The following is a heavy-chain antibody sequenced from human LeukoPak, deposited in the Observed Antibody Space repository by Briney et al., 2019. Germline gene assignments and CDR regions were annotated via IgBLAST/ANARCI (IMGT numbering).Heavy chain of an antibody. CDR1: GFNFGSFG. CDR3: AKRSDSISPRYFQH. D-gene: IGHD2-21*01. V-gene: IGHV3-33*06. J-gene: IGHJ1*01. CDR2: IGNHGNAK. Sequence: GGSLRLSCATSGFNFGSFGMHWVRQAPGKGLEWVAVIGNHGNAKFYADPVKGRFTVSRDNSKNTLYLQMDSVRAEDTAVYYCAKRSDSISPRYFQHWGQGTLVTVSS.